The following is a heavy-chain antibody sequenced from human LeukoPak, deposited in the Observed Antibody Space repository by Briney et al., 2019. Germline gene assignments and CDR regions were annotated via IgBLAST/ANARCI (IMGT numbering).Heavy chain of an antibody. Sequence: SETLSLTCSVSGDSITSYSWTWFRQSPGRGLEWIGYIHTSGSTSSHPSLRSRITLSIDTSSQQFSLKLTAVTAADPAVYYCARRLSFYDASGYPHDVYDIWGQGTMVTVSS. D-gene: IGHD3-22*01. CDR2: IHTSGST. V-gene: IGHV4-4*09. J-gene: IGHJ3*02. CDR1: GDSITSYS. CDR3: ARRLSFYDASGYPHDVYDI.